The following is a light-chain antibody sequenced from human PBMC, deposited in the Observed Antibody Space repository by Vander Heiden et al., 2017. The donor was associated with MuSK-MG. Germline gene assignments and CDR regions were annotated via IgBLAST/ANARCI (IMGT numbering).Light chain of an antibody. CDR3: CSDAGSYTLV. CDR2: DVR. Sequence: QSALTQPRSVSGSPGHSFTISCTGPSSDVGCYNYVSWYQQHPGKAPKLMIYDVRKRPSGVPDRFSGSKSGNTASLTISGLQAEDEADYYCCSDAGSYTLVFGGGTKLTVL. CDR1: SSDVGCYNY. J-gene: IGLJ2*01. V-gene: IGLV2-11*01.